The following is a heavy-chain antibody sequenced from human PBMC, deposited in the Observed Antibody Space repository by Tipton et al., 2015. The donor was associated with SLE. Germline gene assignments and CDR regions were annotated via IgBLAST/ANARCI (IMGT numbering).Heavy chain of an antibody. CDR2: IYYSGST. J-gene: IGHJ3*01. CDR3: VRELDTFEV. Sequence: TLSLTCAVYGGSFSSYYWGWIRQPPGKGLEWIGYIYYSGSTNYNPSLKSRVTISVDTSKNQFSLKLSSVTAADTAVYYCVRELDTFEVWGPGTLVTVSS. CDR1: GGSFSSYY. V-gene: IGHV4-59*12.